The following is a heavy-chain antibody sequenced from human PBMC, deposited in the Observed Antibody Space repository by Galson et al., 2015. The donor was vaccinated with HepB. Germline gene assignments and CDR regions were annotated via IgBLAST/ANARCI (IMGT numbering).Heavy chain of an antibody. J-gene: IGHJ4*02. D-gene: IGHD3-22*01. CDR3: ANTGYYYDSSGYYFVDY. Sequence: SLRLSCAASGFTFSSYAMSWVRQAPGKGLEWVSAISGSGGSTYYADSVKGRFTISRDNSKNTLYLQMNSLRAEDTAVYYCANTGYYYDSSGYYFVDYWGQGTLVPVSS. CDR2: ISGSGGST. CDR1: GFTFSSYA. V-gene: IGHV3-23*01.